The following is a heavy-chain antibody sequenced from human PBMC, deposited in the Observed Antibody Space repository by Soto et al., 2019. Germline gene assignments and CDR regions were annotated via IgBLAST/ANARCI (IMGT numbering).Heavy chain of an antibody. CDR1: GGSFSGYY. CDR3: ARVRRSATYYYGSGSYYPAYMDV. D-gene: IGHD3-10*01. V-gene: IGHV4-34*01. Sequence: SETLSLTCAVYGGSFSGYYWSWIRQPPGKGLEWIGEINHSGSTNYNPSLKSRVTISVATSKNQFSLKLSSVTAADTAVYYCARVRRSATYYYGSGSYYPAYMDVWGKGTTVTVSS. J-gene: IGHJ6*03. CDR2: INHSGST.